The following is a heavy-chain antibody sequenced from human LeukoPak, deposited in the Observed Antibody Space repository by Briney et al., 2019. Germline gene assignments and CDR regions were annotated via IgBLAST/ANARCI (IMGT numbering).Heavy chain of an antibody. CDR3: ARDAMDGCGGGSYYEFDY. CDR2: IHTSGNT. D-gene: IGHD2-15*01. CDR1: GGSISSYY. J-gene: IGHJ4*02. Sequence: SETLSLTCTVSGGSISSYYWSWIRQPAGKGLEWIGRIHTSGNTNYNPSLKSRVTMSLDTSKNQFSLKLSSVTAADTAVYYCARDAMDGCGGGSYYEFDYWGQGTLVTFSS. V-gene: IGHV4-4*07.